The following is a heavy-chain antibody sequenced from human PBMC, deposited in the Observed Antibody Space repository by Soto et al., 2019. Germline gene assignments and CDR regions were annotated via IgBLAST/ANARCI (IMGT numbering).Heavy chain of an antibody. CDR2: TYYRSRWYK. V-gene: IGHV6-1*01. CDR3: ACEGEKYPHDF. D-gene: IGHD2-21*01. J-gene: IGHJ4*02. Sequence: SQTLSLTCAISGDSVSSNSAAWTWIRQSPSRGLEWLGRTYYRSRWYKDYAGSLKSRITINPDTSKSQFSLQLNSVTPEDTAVYYCACEGEKYPHDFWGQGTLVTVS. CDR1: GDSVSSNSAA.